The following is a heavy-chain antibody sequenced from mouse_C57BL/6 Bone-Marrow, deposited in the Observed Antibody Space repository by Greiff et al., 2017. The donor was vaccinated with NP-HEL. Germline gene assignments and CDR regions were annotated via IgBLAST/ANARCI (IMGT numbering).Heavy chain of an antibody. CDR3: TGGRPFAY. D-gene: IGHD1-1*02. Sequence: QVQLQQSGAELVRPGASVTLSCKASGYTLTDYEMHWVKQTPVHGLEWIGAIDPETGGNAYNQKFKGKAILTVDKSARTAYMELRCLTFEDSAVYYCTGGRPFAYWGQGTLVTVSA. V-gene: IGHV1-15*01. CDR1: GYTLTDYE. CDR2: IDPETGGN. J-gene: IGHJ3*01.